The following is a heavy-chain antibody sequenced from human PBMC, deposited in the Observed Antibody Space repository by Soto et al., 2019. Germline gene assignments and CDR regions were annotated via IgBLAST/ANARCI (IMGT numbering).Heavy chain of an antibody. CDR1: GGSISGYY. V-gene: IGHV4-59*08. J-gene: IGHJ4*02. Sequence: PSETLSLTCTVSGGSISGYYWSWIRQPPGKEQEWIAYIYYSGSTNYNPSIKSRVTISVDTSKNQFSLKLSSVTAADTAVYYCEGRYGSCFDYRGQGSLVTVSA. CDR2: IYYSGST. D-gene: IGHD5-18*01. CDR3: EGRYGSCFDY.